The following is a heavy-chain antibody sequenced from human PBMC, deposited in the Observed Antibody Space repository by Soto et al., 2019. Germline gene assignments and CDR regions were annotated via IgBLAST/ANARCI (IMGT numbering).Heavy chain of an antibody. D-gene: IGHD1-26*01. CDR1: GFTFSSYA. J-gene: IGHJ4*02. Sequence: SLRLSCAASGFTFSSYAMSWVRQAPGKGLEWVSAISGSGGSTYYADSVKGRFTISRDNSKNTLYLQMNSLRAEDTAVYYCAKDMWELTTYFDYWGQGTLVTVSS. V-gene: IGHV3-23*01. CDR2: ISGSGGST. CDR3: AKDMWELTTYFDY.